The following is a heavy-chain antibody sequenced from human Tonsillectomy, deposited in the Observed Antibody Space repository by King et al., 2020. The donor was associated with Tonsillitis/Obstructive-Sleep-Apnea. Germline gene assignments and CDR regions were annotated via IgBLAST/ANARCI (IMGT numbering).Heavy chain of an antibody. J-gene: IGHJ4*02. CDR2: ITWNSAAV. D-gene: IGHD1-26*01. CDR1: GFTFDDYA. V-gene: IGHV3-9*01. Sequence: VQLVESGGGLVQPGRSLRLSCAASGFTFDDYAMHWVRQVPGKGLEWVSGITWNSAAVGYADSVKGRFTISRDNAKKSLYLKMNSLRPEDTALYYCAKDLSPPEEGGTYYFDSWGQGTRVTVSS. CDR3: AKDLSPPEEGGTYYFDS.